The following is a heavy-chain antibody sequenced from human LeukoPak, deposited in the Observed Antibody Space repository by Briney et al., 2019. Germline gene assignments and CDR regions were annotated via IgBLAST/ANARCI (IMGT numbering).Heavy chain of an antibody. V-gene: IGHV3-23*01. CDR3: AKGGGDYLIFYGMDV. CDR1: GFTFSSYA. CDR2: ISGSGGST. J-gene: IGHJ6*02. D-gene: IGHD4-17*01. Sequence: GGSLRLSCAASGFTFSSYAMSWVRQAPGKGLEWVSGISGSGGSTYYADSVKGRFTISRDNSKNTLYLQMDSLRAEDTAVYYCAKGGGDYLIFYGMDVWGQGTTVTVSS.